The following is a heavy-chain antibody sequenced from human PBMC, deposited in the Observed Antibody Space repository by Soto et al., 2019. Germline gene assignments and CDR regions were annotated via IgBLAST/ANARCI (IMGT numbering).Heavy chain of an antibody. J-gene: IGHJ6*02. CDR2: ISYDGSNK. V-gene: IGHV3-30-3*01. CDR1: GFTFSRYA. Sequence: PGGSLRLSCASSGFTFSRYAMHWVRQAPGKGLEWVAVISYDGSNKYYADSVKGRFTISRDNSKNTLYLQMNSLRAEDTAVYYCASYSGMDAWGQENTLTVSS. CDR3: ASYSGMDA.